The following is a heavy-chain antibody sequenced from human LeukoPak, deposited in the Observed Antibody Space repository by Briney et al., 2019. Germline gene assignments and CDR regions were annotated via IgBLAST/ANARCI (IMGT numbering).Heavy chain of an antibody. CDR3: AKDRAGATKGSDAFDI. V-gene: IGHV3-23*01. D-gene: IGHD1-26*01. J-gene: IGHJ3*02. CDR2: ISGSGGST. CDR1: GFTFSSYA. Sequence: PGESLRLSCAASGFTFSSYAMSWVRQAPGKGLEWVSAISGSGGSTYYADSVKGRFTISRDNSKNTLYLQMNSLRAEDTAVYYCAKDRAGATKGSDAFDIWGQGTMVTVSS.